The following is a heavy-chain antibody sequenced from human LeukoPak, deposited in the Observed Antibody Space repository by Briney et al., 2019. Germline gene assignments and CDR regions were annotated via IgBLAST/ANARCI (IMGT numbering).Heavy chain of an antibody. J-gene: IGHJ5*02. CDR2: ITHSGST. CDR3: ARVTRFNQLRELWFDH. D-gene: IGHD3-16*01. Sequence: PSETLSLTCAVYGGSLSHYYWSWIRQPPGKGLEWIGEITHSGSTNYNPSLKSRVTVSVDTSKTQISLKLTSVTAADTAVYYCARVTRFNQLRELWFDHWGQGTLVTVSS. V-gene: IGHV4-34*01. CDR1: GGSLSHYY.